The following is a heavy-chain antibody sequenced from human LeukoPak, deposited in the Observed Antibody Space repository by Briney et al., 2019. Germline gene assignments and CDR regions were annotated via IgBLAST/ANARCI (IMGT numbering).Heavy chain of an antibody. CDR1: GGSISSGGYY. Sequence: SQTLSLNCTVSGGSISSGGYYWSWIRQHPGKGLEWIGYIYYSGSTYYNPSLKSRVTISVDTSKNQFSLKLSSVTAADTAVYYCARGSDSGNMDVWGKGTTVTVSS. V-gene: IGHV4-31*03. D-gene: IGHD2-21*01. CDR3: ARGSDSGNMDV. CDR2: IYYSGST. J-gene: IGHJ6*03.